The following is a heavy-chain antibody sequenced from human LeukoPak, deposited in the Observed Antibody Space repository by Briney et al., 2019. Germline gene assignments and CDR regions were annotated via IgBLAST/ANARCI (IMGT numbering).Heavy chain of an antibody. D-gene: IGHD3-10*01. CDR3: ARGGGVTINWFDS. Sequence: PGGSLRLSCAAYVFTFSSYAMHWVPQAPGKGLEWVAVISYDENNKYYADSVKGRFTISRDNSKNTLYLQMSSLRAEATAVYYCARGGGVTINWFDSWGQGTLVTVSS. V-gene: IGHV3-30-3*01. CDR1: VFTFSSYA. J-gene: IGHJ5*01. CDR2: ISYDENNK.